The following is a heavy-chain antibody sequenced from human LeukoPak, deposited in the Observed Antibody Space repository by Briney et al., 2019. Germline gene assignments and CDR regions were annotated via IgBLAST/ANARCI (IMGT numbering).Heavy chain of an antibody. Sequence: GGSLRLSCAASGFSVRSSYMSWVRQAPGKGLEWVSVLYSGGSTNYADSVKGRFTISRDNSKNTLYLQMNSLRAEDTAVFYCARDYSGFYYFDYWGQGTLVTVSS. CDR1: GFSVRSSY. V-gene: IGHV3-53*01. D-gene: IGHD6-19*01. CDR2: LYSGGST. J-gene: IGHJ4*02. CDR3: ARDYSGFYYFDY.